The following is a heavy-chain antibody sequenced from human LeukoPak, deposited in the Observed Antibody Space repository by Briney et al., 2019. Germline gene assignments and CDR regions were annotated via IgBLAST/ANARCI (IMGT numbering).Heavy chain of an antibody. Sequence: PGGSLRLSCAASGFTFSSYAMHWVRQAPGKGLEWVAVISYDGSNKYYADSVKGRFTISRDNSKNTLYLQMNSLRAEDTAVYYCARGSTWIQLWVGAFDIWGQGTMVTVSS. V-gene: IGHV3-30-3*01. J-gene: IGHJ3*02. CDR3: ARGSTWIQLWVGAFDI. D-gene: IGHD5-18*01. CDR1: GFTFSSYA. CDR2: ISYDGSNK.